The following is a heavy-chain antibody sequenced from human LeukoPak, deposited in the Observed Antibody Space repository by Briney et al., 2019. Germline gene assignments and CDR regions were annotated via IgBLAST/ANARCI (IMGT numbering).Heavy chain of an antibody. CDR1: GGSFSGYC. CDR3: AGAETYYYDSSGYYPSAGMDV. D-gene: IGHD3-22*01. CDR2: INNSGST. Sequence: SETLSLTCAVYGGSFSGYCWSWIRQPPGKGLEWIGEINNSGSTNYNPSLKSRVTISVDTSKIQFSLKLSSVTAADTAVYYCAGAETYYYDSSGYYPSAGMDVWGQGTTVTVSS. V-gene: IGHV4-34*01. J-gene: IGHJ6*02.